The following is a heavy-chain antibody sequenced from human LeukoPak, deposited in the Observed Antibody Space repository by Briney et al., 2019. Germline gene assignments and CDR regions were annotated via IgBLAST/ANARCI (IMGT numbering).Heavy chain of an antibody. CDR1: GYSISSAYY. J-gene: IGHJ3*02. CDR2: IHHSGST. D-gene: IGHD1-26*01. V-gene: IGHV4-38-2*02. Sequence: SETLSLTCAVSGYSISSAYYWGWMRQPPGKGLEWIVSIHHSGSTYFNPSLKSRVTISVDTSKNQISLKLTSVTAADTAVYYCARDRVGATYAFDIWGQGTMVTVSS. CDR3: ARDRVGATYAFDI.